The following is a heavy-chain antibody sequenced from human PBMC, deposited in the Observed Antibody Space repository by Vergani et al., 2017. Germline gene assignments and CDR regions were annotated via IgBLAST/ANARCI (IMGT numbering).Heavy chain of an antibody. CDR1: GGSISSGSYY. CDR2: IYYSGST. J-gene: IGHJ5*02. V-gene: IGHV4-61*02. D-gene: IGHD2-8*01. CDR3: ARVWEYCTNGVCYTRWFDP. Sequence: QVQLQESGPGLVKPSQTLSLTCTVSGGSISSGSYYWSWIRQPAGKGLEWIGRIYYSGSTYYNPSLKSRVTISVDTSKNQFSLKLSSVTAADTAVYYCARVWEYCTNGVCYTRWFDPWGQGTLVTVSS.